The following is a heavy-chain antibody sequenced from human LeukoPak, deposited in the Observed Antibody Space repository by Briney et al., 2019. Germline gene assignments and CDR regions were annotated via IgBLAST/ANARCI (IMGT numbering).Heavy chain of an antibody. CDR1: GGTFSSYA. J-gene: IGHJ1*01. D-gene: IGHD3-16*01. CDR3: ARVMITFGRNAEYFQH. CDR2: IIPIFGTA. V-gene: IGHV1-69*13. Sequence: ASVKVSCKASGGTFSSYAISWVRQAPGQGLEWMEGIIPIFGTANYAQKFQGRVTITADESTSTAYMELSSLRSEDTAVYYCARVMITFGRNAEYFQHWGQGTLVTVSS.